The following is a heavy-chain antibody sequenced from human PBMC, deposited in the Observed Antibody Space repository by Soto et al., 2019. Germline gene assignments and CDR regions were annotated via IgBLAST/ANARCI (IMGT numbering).Heavy chain of an antibody. V-gene: IGHV4-39*01. J-gene: IGHJ4*02. D-gene: IGHD1-20*01. Sequence: PSETLSLTCAVSGGSISGSYDYWGWLRQYPGKGPECIGSVFYTGCTSYNPSLESRVSVSVDPSKNQFSLKVRGVSAADTAVYYCAPSQKGYNCHYFYIWGQGALVTVSS. CDR1: GGSISGSYDY. CDR3: APSQKGYNCHYFYI. CDR2: VFYTGCT.